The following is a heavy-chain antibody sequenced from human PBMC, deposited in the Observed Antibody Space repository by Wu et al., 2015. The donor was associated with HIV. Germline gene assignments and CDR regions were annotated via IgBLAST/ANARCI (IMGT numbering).Heavy chain of an antibody. CDR1: GGTFSSYA. J-gene: IGHJ6*02. D-gene: IGHD2-2*01. CDR3: ARGVVPAAIWEPYYYGMDV. Sequence: QVQLVQSGAEVKKPGSSVKVSCKASGGTFSSYAISWVRQAPGQGLEWMGGIIPIFGTANYAQKFQGRVTITTDESTSTAYMELSSLRSEDTAVYYCARGVVPAAIWEPYYYGMDVWGQGTTVTVSS. V-gene: IGHV1-69*05. CDR2: IIPIFGTA.